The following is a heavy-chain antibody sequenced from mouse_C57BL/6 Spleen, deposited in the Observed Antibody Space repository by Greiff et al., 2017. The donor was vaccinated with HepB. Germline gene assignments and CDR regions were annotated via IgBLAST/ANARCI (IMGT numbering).Heavy chain of an antibody. D-gene: IGHD2-3*01. CDR1: GFTLSSYG. J-gene: IGHJ2*01. CDR2: ISSGGSYT. Sequence: EVQVVESGGDLVKPGGSLKLSCAASGFTLSSYGMSWVRQTPDKRLEWVATISSGGSYTYYPDSVKGRFTISRDNAKNTLYRQMSSLKSEDTAMYDSARLGGDGYSWYFDYWGQGTTLTVSS. CDR3: ARLGGDGYSWYFDY. V-gene: IGHV5-6*01.